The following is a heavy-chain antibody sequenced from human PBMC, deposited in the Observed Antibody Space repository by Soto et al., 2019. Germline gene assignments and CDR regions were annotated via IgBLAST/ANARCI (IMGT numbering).Heavy chain of an antibody. CDR1: GYTFTSYF. Sequence: ASVKVSCQASGYTFTSYFMHWVRQAPGKGLAWMGIINPSGGSTSYAQKFQGRVTMTRDTSTSTVYMELSSLRSEDTAVYYCSRGSYYYGSVSSFDIWGQGTMVTVSS. D-gene: IGHD3-10*01. CDR3: SRGSYYYGSVSSFDI. J-gene: IGHJ3*02. CDR2: INPSGGST. V-gene: IGHV1-46*01.